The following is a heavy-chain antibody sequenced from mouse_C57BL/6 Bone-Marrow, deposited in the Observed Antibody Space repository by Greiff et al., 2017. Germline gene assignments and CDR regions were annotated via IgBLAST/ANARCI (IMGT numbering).Heavy chain of an antibody. CDR2: IYPRSGNH. Sequence: VKLQESGAELARPGASVKLSCKASGYTFTSYGISWVKQRPGKGLEWIGEIYPRSGNHYYNEKFKGKATQTADKSSSTAYMELRSLTSEDSSVYFWARGGRPYEGLYFDYWGQGTTLTVSS. D-gene: IGHD2-3*01. CDR3: ARGGRPYEGLYFDY. V-gene: IGHV1-81*01. J-gene: IGHJ2*01. CDR1: GYTFTSYG.